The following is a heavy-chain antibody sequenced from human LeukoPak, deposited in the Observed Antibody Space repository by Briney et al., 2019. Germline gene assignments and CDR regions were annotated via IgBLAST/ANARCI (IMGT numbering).Heavy chain of an antibody. CDR1: GFTFSYYG. CDR3: ATSPDKYSSSWYSGYFDY. J-gene: IGHJ4*02. CDR2: ISYDGSNK. D-gene: IGHD6-13*01. V-gene: IGHV3-30*19. Sequence: GGSLRLSCAASGFTFSYYGMHWVRQAPGKGLEWVAVISYDGSNKYYADSVKGRFTISRDNSKNTLYLQMNSLRAEDTAVYYCATSPDKYSSSWYSGYFDYWGQGTLVTVSS.